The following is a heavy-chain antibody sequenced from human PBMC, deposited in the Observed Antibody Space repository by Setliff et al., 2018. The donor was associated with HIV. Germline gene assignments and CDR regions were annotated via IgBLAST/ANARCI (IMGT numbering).Heavy chain of an antibody. CDR2: TYYSEST. V-gene: IGHV4-31*03. CDR1: GVTISSGGYY. D-gene: IGHD3-10*01. Sequence: SETLSLTCTVSGVTISSGGYYWSWIRQHPGKGLEWIGYTYYSESTYYNPSLRSRLTISMDTSKNQFSLKLSSVTAADTAVYYCARAPMVPRSEAFDIWGQGTMVTVSS. CDR3: ARAPMVPRSEAFDI. J-gene: IGHJ3*02.